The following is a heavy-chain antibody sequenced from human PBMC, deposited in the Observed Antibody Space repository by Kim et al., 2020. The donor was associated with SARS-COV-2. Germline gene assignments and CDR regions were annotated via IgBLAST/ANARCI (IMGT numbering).Heavy chain of an antibody. CDR3: AKDPTAAGRDAFDI. Sequence: ADSVKGRFTIYRDNSTNTLDLQMNSLRAEDTAVYYWAKDPTAAGRDAFDIWGQGTMVTVSS. V-gene: IGHV3-23*03. J-gene: IGHJ3*02. D-gene: IGHD6-13*01.